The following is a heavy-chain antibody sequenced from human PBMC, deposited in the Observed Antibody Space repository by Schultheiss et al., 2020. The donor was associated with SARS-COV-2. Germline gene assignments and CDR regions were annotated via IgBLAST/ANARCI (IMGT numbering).Heavy chain of an antibody. J-gene: IGHJ3*02. V-gene: IGHV3-21*01. CDR3: ARAVSWNDEGGAFDI. CDR2: ISSSSSYI. Sequence: GESLKISCAASGFTFSSYSMNWVRQAPGKGLEWVSSISSSSSYIYYADSVKGRFTISRDNAKNSLYLQMNSLRAEDTAVYYCARAVSWNDEGGAFDIWGQGTMVTVSS. D-gene: IGHD1-1*01. CDR1: GFTFSSYS.